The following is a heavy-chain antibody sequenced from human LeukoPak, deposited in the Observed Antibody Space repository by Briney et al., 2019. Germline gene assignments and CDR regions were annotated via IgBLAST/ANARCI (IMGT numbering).Heavy chain of an antibody. Sequence: PSETLSLTCTVSGGSISYYYWSWIRQPPGKALELIGYIYYSGSTNYNPSLKSRVTISVDMSKRQYSLRLSPVTAADTAVYYCARVENHSGAFDIWGRGTMVTVSS. CDR3: ARVENHSGAFDI. V-gene: IGHV4-59*01. CDR1: GGSISYYY. CDR2: IYYSGST. J-gene: IGHJ3*02. D-gene: IGHD1-14*01.